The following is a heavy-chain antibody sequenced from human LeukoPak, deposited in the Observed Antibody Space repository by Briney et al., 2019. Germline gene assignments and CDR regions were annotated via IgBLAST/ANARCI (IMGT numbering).Heavy chain of an antibody. CDR3: ATHSSWPFEFDY. Sequence: EASVKVSCKVSGYTLTELSMHWVRQAPGKGLEWMGGFDPEDGETIYAQKFQGRVTMTGDTSTDTAYMELSSLRSEDTAVYYCATHSSWPFEFDYWGQGTLVTVSS. CDR2: FDPEDGET. CDR1: GYTLTELS. V-gene: IGHV1-24*01. J-gene: IGHJ4*02. D-gene: IGHD6-13*01.